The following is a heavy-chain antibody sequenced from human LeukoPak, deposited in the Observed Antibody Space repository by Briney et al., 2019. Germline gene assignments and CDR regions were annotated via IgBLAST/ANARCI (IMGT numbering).Heavy chain of an antibody. CDR3: ARDRAGIAAAGTFRYYYGMDV. CDR1: GGSISSYY. CDR2: IYYSGST. Sequence: SDTLSLTCTVSGGSISSYYWSWIRQPPGKGLEWTRYIYYSGSTNYNPSLKSRVTISVDTSKNQFSLKLSSVTAADTAVYYCARDRAGIAAAGTFRYYYGMDVWGQGTTVTVSS. J-gene: IGHJ6*02. V-gene: IGHV4-59*01. D-gene: IGHD6-13*01.